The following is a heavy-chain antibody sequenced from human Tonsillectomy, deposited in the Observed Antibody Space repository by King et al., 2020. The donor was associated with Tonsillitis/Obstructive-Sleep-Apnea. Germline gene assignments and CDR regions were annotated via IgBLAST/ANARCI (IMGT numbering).Heavy chain of an antibody. V-gene: IGHV4-39*01. CDR2: IYYSGST. Sequence: QLQESGPGLVKPSETLSLTCTVSGGSISSSSYYWGWIRQPPGKGLEWIGSIYYSGSTYYNPSLKSRVTISVDTSKNQFSLKLSSVTAADTAVYYCARLGLGDYDCWSGYPLYNWFDPWGQGTLVTVSS. CDR3: ARLGLGDYDCWSGYPLYNWFDP. J-gene: IGHJ5*02. D-gene: IGHD3-3*01. CDR1: GGSISSSSYY.